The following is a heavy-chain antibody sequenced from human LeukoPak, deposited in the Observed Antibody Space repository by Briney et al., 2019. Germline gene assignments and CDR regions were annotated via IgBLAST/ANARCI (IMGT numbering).Heavy chain of an antibody. CDR3: AREKPLRLGKGILDY. J-gene: IGHJ4*02. Sequence: GGSLRLSCAASGFTFSSYSMNWVRQAPGKGLEWVSSISSSSYIYYADSVKGRFTISRDNAKNSLYLQMNSLRAEDTAVYYCAREKPLRLGKGILDYWGQGTLVTVSS. D-gene: IGHD6-19*01. CDR2: ISSSSYI. CDR1: GFTFSSYS. V-gene: IGHV3-21*01.